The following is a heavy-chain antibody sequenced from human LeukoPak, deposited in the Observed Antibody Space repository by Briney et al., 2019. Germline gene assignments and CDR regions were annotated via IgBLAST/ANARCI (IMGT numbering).Heavy chain of an antibody. J-gene: IGHJ4*02. CDR3: ATSYLYSGSFDSV. CDR2: IYHSGST. D-gene: IGHD1-26*01. Sequence: SETLSLTCTVSGGSISSGGYYWSWIRQPPGKGLEWIGYIYHSGSTNYNPSLKSRVTISVDKSKSQFSLKLSSVTAADTAVYYCATSYLYSGSFDSVWGQGTLVTVSS. CDR1: GGSISSGGYY. V-gene: IGHV4-30-2*01.